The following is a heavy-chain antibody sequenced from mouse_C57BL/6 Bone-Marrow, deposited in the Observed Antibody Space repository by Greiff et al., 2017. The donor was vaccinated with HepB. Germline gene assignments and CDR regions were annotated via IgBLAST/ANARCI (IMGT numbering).Heavy chain of an antibody. CDR1: GFTFSDYY. J-gene: IGHJ2*01. CDR3: ARHVPIYYYGSSYGYFDY. V-gene: IGHV5-12*01. D-gene: IGHD1-1*01. Sequence: EVQVVESGGGLVQPGGSLKLSCAASGFTFSDYYMYWVRQTPEKRLEWVAYISNGGGSTYYPDTVKGRFTISRDNAKNTLYLQMSRLKSEDTAMYYCARHVPIYYYGSSYGYFDYWGQGTTLTVSS. CDR2: ISNGGGST.